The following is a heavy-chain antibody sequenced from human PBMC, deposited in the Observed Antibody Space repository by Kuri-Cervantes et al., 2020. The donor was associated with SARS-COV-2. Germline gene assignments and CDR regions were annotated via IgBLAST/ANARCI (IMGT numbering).Heavy chain of an antibody. J-gene: IGHJ3*02. V-gene: IGHV3-7*03. CDR3: AREGLGTNDAFDI. CDR1: GFTFSRYG. Sequence: GGSLRLSCAASGFTFSRYGMSWVRQAPGKGLEWVANIEEDGSEKTYVDSVKGRFTISRGNAKNSLYLQMNSLRAEDTAVYYCAREGLGTNDAFDIWGQGTTVTVSS. D-gene: IGHD3-16*01. CDR2: IEEDGSEK.